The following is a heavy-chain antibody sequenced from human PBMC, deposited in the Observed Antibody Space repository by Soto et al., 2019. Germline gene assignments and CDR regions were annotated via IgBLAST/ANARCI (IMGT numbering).Heavy chain of an antibody. Sequence: PGGSLRLSCAASGFTFSNYAMNWVRQAPGKGLEWVAVISYDGSNKYYADSVKGRFTISRDNSKNTLYLQMNSLRAEDTAVYYCAISLRGGRGAFEIWGQGTMVTVSS. J-gene: IGHJ3*02. D-gene: IGHD3-10*01. CDR2: ISYDGSNK. V-gene: IGHV3-30-3*01. CDR1: GFTFSNYA. CDR3: AISLRGGRGAFEI.